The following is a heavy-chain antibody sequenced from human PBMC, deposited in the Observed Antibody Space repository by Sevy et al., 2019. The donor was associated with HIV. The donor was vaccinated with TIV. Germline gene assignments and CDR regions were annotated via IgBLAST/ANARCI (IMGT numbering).Heavy chain of an antibody. CDR1: GGSFSGYY. V-gene: IGHV4-34*01. J-gene: IGHJ6*02. CDR3: ARSGRITILGVVKNVDV. Sequence: SETLSLTCAVYGGSFSGYYWSWIRQPPGKGLEWIGEINHSGSTNYNPPLKSRVTISVDTSKNQFSLKLSSVTAADTAVYYCARSGRITILGVVKNVDVWGQGTTVTVSS. D-gene: IGHD3-3*01. CDR2: INHSGST.